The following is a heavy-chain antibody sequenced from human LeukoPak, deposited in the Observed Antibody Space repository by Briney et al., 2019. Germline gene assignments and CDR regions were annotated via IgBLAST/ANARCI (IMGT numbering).Heavy chain of an antibody. CDR2: INHNGST. Sequence: SETLSLTCAAYGGSFSGYYWSWIRQTPGKGLEWIGEINHNGSTNYNPSLKSRVTISIDTSKNQFSLKLSSVTAADTAVYYCARQLNWELLRIDYWFDPWGQGTLVTVSS. CDR3: ARQLNWELLRIDYWFDP. D-gene: IGHD1-26*01. CDR1: GGSFSGYY. V-gene: IGHV4-34*01. J-gene: IGHJ5*02.